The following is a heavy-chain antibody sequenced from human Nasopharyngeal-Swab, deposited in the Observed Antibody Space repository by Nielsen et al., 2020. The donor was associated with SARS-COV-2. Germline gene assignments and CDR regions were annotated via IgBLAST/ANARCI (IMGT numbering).Heavy chain of an antibody. D-gene: IGHD5-12*01. CDR2: INPIGGGT. V-gene: IGHV1-2*06. Sequence: ASVKVSCKASGYTFTSYDINWVRQATGQGLEWMGRINPIGGGTIYAQNFRGRVTMTLDTSISTAYLDLRRLRFDDTAVYYCAREGSVATEFDYWGQGTLVTVSS. CDR1: GYTFTSYD. CDR3: AREGSVATEFDY. J-gene: IGHJ4*02.